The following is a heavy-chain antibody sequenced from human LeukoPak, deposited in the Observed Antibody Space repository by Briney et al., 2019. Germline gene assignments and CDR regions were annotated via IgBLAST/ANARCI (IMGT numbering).Heavy chain of an antibody. CDR1: GFTFNTYA. D-gene: IGHD3-10*01. J-gene: IGHJ4*02. CDR3: AKGKQPGMYYFDY. Sequence: GGSLRLSCAVSGFTFNTYAMTWVRQAPGKGLEWVSIISGSGGSTDYADSVRGRFTTSRDNSKNTLSLQMNSLRAEDTAVYYCAKGKQPGMYYFDYWGQGTLVTVSS. V-gene: IGHV3-23*01. CDR2: ISGSGGST.